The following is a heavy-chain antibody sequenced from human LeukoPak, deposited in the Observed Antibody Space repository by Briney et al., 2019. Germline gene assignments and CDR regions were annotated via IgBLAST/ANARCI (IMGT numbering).Heavy chain of an antibody. Sequence: ASVKVSCKASGYTFTSYAMNWVRQAPGQGLEWMGWINTNTGNPTYAQGFTGRFVFSLDTSVSTAYLQISSLKAEDTALYYCAKDPESDHSNYGITFDIWGQGTMVTVSS. J-gene: IGHJ3*02. CDR3: AKDPESDHSNYGITFDI. V-gene: IGHV7-4-1*02. CDR2: INTNTGNP. D-gene: IGHD4-11*01. CDR1: GYTFTSYA.